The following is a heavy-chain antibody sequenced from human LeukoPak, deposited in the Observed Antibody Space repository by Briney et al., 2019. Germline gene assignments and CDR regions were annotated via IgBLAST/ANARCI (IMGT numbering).Heavy chain of an antibody. CDR2: IIPIFGTA. CDR3: TIAACPPYYYYMDV. J-gene: IGHJ6*03. Sequence: SVKVSCKASGGTFSSYAISWVRQAPGQGLEWMGGIIPIFGTANYAQKFQGRVTITADETTSTAYMELSSLRSEDTAVYYCTIAACPPYYYYMDVWGKGTTVTVSS. CDR1: GGTFSSYA. D-gene: IGHD6-6*01. V-gene: IGHV1-69*13.